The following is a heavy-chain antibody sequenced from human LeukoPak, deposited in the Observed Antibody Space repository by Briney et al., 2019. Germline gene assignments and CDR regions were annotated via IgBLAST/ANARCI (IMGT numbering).Heavy chain of an antibody. D-gene: IGHD1-14*01. V-gene: IGHV4-4*07. Sequence: NPSETLSLTCTVSGWSSSNYFCTWLRQSAVAGLECIGRIHTSGTTYYNPSLKSRVSMSVDTSRNEFSLRLNSVTAADTAVYYCARDPAGHGRYFDYWGQGALVTVSS. J-gene: IGHJ4*02. CDR2: IHTSGTT. CDR3: ARDPAGHGRYFDY. CDR1: GWSSSNYF.